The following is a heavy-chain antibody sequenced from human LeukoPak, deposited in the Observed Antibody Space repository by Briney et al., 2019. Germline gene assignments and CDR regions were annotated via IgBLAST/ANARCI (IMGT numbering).Heavy chain of an antibody. CDR1: GYTFTDYY. D-gene: IGHD2-2*01. Sequence: ASVKVSCRASGYTFTDYYIHWVRQAPGQGLEWMGWINPDNGGTNYAQKFQGRVTMTRDTSIGTGYMDLSRLRSDDTAVFYCTREARVGNWFDPWGQGTQVTVSS. J-gene: IGHJ5*02. V-gene: IGHV1-2*02. CDR2: INPDNGGT. CDR3: TREARVGNWFDP.